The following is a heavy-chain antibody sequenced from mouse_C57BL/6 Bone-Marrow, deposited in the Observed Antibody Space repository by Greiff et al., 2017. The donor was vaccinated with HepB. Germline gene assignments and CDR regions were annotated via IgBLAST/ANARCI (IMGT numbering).Heavy chain of an antibody. CDR1: GYSFTSYY. D-gene: IGHD2-3*01. Sequence: VQLQQSGPELVKPGASVKISCKASGYSFTSYYIHWVKQRPGQGLEWIGWIYPGSGNTKYNEKFKGKATLTADTSSSTAYMQLSSLTSEDSAVYYCARRGGFYDSWFFDVWGTGTTVTVSS. CDR3: ARRGGFYDSWFFDV. CDR2: IYPGSGNT. V-gene: IGHV1-66*01. J-gene: IGHJ1*03.